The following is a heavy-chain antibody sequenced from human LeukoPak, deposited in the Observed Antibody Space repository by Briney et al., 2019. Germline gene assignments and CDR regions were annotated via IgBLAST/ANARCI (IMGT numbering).Heavy chain of an antibody. J-gene: IGHJ4*02. CDR1: GGSFSGHY. Sequence: SETLSLTCAVYGGSFSGHYWSWIRQPPGKGLEWIGEINHSGSTNYNPSLKSRVTISVDTSKNQFSLELSSVTAADTAVYYCARGGILTGYYTDWGQGTLVTVSS. D-gene: IGHD3-9*01. V-gene: IGHV4-34*01. CDR3: ARGGILTGYYTD. CDR2: INHSGST.